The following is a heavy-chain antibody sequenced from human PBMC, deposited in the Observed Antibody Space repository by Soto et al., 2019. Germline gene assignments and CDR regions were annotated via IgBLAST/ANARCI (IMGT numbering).Heavy chain of an antibody. CDR3: ASSGVRGFYDILTGRFDY. V-gene: IGHV1-69*13. J-gene: IGHJ4*02. Sequence: ASVKVSCKASGGTFSSYTISWVRQAPGQGLEWMGGIIPIFGTANYAQKFQGRVTITADESTSTAYMELSSLRYEDTAVFYCASSGVRGFYDILTGRFDYWGQGTLVTVS. D-gene: IGHD3-9*01. CDR1: GGTFSSYT. CDR2: IIPIFGTA.